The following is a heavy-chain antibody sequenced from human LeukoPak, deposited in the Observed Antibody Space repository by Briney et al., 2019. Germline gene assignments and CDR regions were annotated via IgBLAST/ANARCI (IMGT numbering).Heavy chain of an antibody. Sequence: GGSLRLSCAASGFTFSSYAMHWVRQAPGKGLEWVAVISYDGSNKYYADSVKGRFTISRDNSKNTLYLQINSLRAEDTAVYYCAREFARGYSYGYVDYFDYWGQGTLVTVSS. CDR3: AREFARGYSYGYVDYFDY. D-gene: IGHD5-18*01. CDR1: GFTFSSYA. J-gene: IGHJ4*02. V-gene: IGHV3-30-3*01. CDR2: ISYDGSNK.